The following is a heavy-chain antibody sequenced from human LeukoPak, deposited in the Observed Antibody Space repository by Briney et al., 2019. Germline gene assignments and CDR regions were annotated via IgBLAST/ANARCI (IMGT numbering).Heavy chain of an antibody. D-gene: IGHD1-14*01. CDR2: ISYDGSNK. CDR3: ARDGRTSRTTIIYYYMDV. J-gene: IGHJ6*03. V-gene: IGHV3-30*03. Sequence: GGSLRLSCAASGFTFSSYWMSWVRQAPGKGLEWVAVISYDGSNKYYADSVKGRFTISRDNSKNTLYLQMNSLRAEDTAVYYCARDGRTSRTTIIYYYMDVWGKGTTVTVSS. CDR1: GFTFSSYW.